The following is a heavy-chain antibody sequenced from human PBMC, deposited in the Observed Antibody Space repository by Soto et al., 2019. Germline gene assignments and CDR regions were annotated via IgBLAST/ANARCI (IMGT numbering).Heavy chain of an antibody. CDR1: GFTFSNAW. V-gene: IGHV3-15*01. CDR3: TTGDHSSYYYYYYMDV. Sequence: GGSLRLSCAASGFTFSNAWMGWVRQAPGKGLEWVGRIKSKTDGGTTDYAAPVKGRFTISRDDSKNTLYLQMNSLKTEDTAVYYCTTGDHSSYYYYYYMDVWGKGTTVTVSS. D-gene: IGHD2-15*01. J-gene: IGHJ6*03. CDR2: IKSKTDGGTT.